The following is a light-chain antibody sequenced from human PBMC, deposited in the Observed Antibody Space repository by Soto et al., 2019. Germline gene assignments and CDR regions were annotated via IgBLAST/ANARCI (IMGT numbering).Light chain of an antibody. Sequence: QSVLTQPPSASASPGQSVTISCTGTSSDFGRFNFVSWYQQHPGKAPKLLIYEVTKRPSGVPDRFSGSKSGNAASLTVSGLQGEDEADYFCSSYTGSRDPYVFGTGTRSPS. J-gene: IGLJ1*01. CDR3: SSYTGSRDPYV. CDR1: SSDFGRFNF. CDR2: EVT. V-gene: IGLV2-8*01.